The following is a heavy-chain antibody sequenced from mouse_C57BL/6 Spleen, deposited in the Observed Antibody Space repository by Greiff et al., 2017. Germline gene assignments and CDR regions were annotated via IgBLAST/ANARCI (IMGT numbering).Heavy chain of an antibody. V-gene: IGHV1-7*01. D-gene: IGHD1-1*01. CDR2: INPSSGYT. CDR1: GYTFTSYW. CDR3: ARKGPITTVVATLAMGY. J-gene: IGHJ4*01. Sequence: QVQLQQSGAELAKPGASVKLSCKASGYTFTSYWMHWVKQRPGQGLEWIGYINPSSGYTKYNQKFKDKATLTADKSSSTAYMQLSSLTYEVSAVYYCARKGPITTVVATLAMGYWGQRTSVTVAS.